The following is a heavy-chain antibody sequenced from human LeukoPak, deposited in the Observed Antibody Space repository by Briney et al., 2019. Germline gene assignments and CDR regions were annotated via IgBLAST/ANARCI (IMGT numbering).Heavy chain of an antibody. CDR3: AKDVSDGDYFDF. Sequence: PGGSLRLSCAASGFIFSTYGMHWVRQSPGKGLEWVAFIRYDGTNQYYVDSVKGRFTISRDNAKNTVYLQMISLRPEDRAVYYCAKDVSDGDYFDFWGQGILVAVSS. CDR2: IRYDGTNQ. CDR1: GFIFSTYG. J-gene: IGHJ4*02. V-gene: IGHV3-30*02. D-gene: IGHD3-10*01.